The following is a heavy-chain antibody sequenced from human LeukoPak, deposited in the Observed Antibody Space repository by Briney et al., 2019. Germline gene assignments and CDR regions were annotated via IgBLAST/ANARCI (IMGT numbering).Heavy chain of an antibody. D-gene: IGHD6-13*01. CDR2: IKQDGSEK. V-gene: IGHV3-7*01. CDR1: GFTVSSNY. CDR3: ARVGSSWYLDYFEC. J-gene: IGHJ4*02. Sequence: GGSLRLSCAASGFTVSSNYMSWVRQAPGKGLEWVANIKQDGSEKYYVDSVKGRFTISRDNAKNSLYLQMNSLRAEDTAVYYCARVGSSWYLDYFECWGQGTLVTVSS.